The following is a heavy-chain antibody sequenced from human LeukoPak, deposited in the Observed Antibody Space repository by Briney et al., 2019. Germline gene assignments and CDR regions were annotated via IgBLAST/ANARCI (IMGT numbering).Heavy chain of an antibody. CDR3: ARDKVVGATSSGAFDI. Sequence: SETLSLTCTVSGGSISSYYWSWIRQPPGKGLEWIGYIYYSGSTNYNPSPKSRVTISVDTSKNQFSLKLSSVTAADTAVYYCARDKVVGATSSGAFDIWGQGTMVTVSS. V-gene: IGHV4-59*01. CDR2: IYYSGST. CDR1: GGSISSYY. D-gene: IGHD1-26*01. J-gene: IGHJ3*02.